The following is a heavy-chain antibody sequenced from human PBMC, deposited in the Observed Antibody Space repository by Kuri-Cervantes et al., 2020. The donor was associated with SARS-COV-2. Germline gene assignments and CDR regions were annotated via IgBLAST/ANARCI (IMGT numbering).Heavy chain of an antibody. D-gene: IGHD6-6*01. CDR1: GFTFTSSA. J-gene: IGHJ4*02. CDR2: ISAYNGNT. CDR3: ARLVRSIAAPGFLLFDY. Sequence: ASVKVSCKASGFTFTSSAMQWVRQARGQGLEWMGWISAYNGNTNYAQKLQGRVTMTTDTSTSTAYMELRSLRSDDTAVYYCARLVRSIAAPGFLLFDYWGQGTLVTVSS. V-gene: IGHV1-18*01.